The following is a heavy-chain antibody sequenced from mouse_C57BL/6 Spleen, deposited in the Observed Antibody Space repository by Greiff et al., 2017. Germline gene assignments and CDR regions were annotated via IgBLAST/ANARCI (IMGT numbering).Heavy chain of an antibody. CDR2: ISYDGSN. J-gene: IGHJ2*01. D-gene: IGHD2-3*01. CDR3: ARGWLYYFDY. Sequence: DVKLQESGPGLVKPSQSLSLTCSVTGYSITSGYYWNWIRQFPGNKLEWMGYISYDGSNNYNPSLKNRISITRDTSKNQFFLKLNSVTTEDTATYYCARGWLYYFDYWGQGTTLTVSS. V-gene: IGHV3-6*01. CDR1: GYSITSGYY.